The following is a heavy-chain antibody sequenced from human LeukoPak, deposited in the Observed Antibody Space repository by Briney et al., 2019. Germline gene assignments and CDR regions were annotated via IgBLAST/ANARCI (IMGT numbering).Heavy chain of an antibody. J-gene: IGHJ4*02. CDR1: GYTFSSYG. Sequence: ASVKVSCKASGYTFSSYGISWVRQAPGEGLEWMGWISAYTGNTKSAQNLQGRVTLTTDTSTSTAYMELRSLRSDDTAVYYCARGRGMVRGIPPYYFDYWGQGTLVTVSS. CDR2: ISAYTGNT. V-gene: IGHV1-18*01. CDR3: ARGRGMVRGIPPYYFDY. D-gene: IGHD3-10*01.